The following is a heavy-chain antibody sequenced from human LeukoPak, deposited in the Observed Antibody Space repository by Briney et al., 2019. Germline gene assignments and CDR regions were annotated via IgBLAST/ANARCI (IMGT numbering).Heavy chain of an antibody. CDR2: IYTSGST. CDR3: ASTVAGRDYYYYYGMDV. V-gene: IGHV4-59*10. J-gene: IGHJ6*02. D-gene: IGHD6-19*01. Sequence: SETLSLTCAVYGGSFSNYYWSWIRQPPGKGLEWIGRIYTSGSTNYNPSLKSRVTMSVDTSKNQFSLKLSSVTAADTAVYYCASTVAGRDYYYYYGMDVWGQGTTVTVSS. CDR1: GGSFSNYY.